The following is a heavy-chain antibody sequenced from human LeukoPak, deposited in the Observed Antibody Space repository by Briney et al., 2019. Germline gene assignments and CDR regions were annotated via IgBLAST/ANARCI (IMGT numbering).Heavy chain of an antibody. CDR1: GVTFSSYW. CDR2: IKQDGSEK. D-gene: IGHD1-1*01. J-gene: IGHJ6*02. V-gene: IGHV3-7*05. Sequence: QSGGSLRLSCAASGVTFSSYWMSWVRQAPGKGLEWVASIKQDGSEKYYVDFVKGRFSIFRDNAKNSLYLQMNSLGADDTAVYYCAGGTGMDVWGQGTTVTVSS. CDR3: AGGTGMDV.